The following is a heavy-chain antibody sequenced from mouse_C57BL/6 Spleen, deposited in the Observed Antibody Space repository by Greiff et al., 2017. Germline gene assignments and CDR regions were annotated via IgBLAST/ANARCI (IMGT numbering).Heavy chain of an antibody. Sequence: VQLQESGPELVKPGASVKISCKASGYAFSSSWMNWVKQRPGKGLEWIGRIYPGDGDTNYNGKFKGKATLTADKSSSTAYMQLSSLTSEDSAVYFCARGWLGDYFDYWGQGTTLTVSS. CDR1: GYAFSSSW. V-gene: IGHV1-82*01. D-gene: IGHD2-3*01. CDR3: ARGWLGDYFDY. J-gene: IGHJ2*01. CDR2: IYPGDGDT.